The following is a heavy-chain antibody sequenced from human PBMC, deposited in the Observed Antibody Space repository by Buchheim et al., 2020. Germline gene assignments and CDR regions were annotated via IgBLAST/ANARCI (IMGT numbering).Heavy chain of an antibody. J-gene: IGHJ6*02. CDR2: ISSSSSHI. CDR1: GFTFSDYS. V-gene: IGHV3-21*01. CDR3: AKEHSSWAYGMDV. Sequence: EVQLVESGGGLVKPGESLRLACAASGFTFSDYSMNWVRQAPGKGLEWVSSISSSSSHIYYGDSVKGRFTISRDDAKKSLYLQMDSLRAEDTAVYYCAKEHSSWAYGMDVWGQGTT. D-gene: IGHD6-13*01.